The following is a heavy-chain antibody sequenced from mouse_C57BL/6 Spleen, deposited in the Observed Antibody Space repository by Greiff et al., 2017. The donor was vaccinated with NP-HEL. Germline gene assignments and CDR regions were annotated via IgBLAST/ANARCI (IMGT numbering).Heavy chain of an antibody. CDR3: ASPGSYSKDAMDY. Sequence: DVMLVESGGGLVKPGGSLKLSCAASGFTFSDYGMHWVRQAPEKGLEWVAYISSGSSTIYYADTVKGRFTISRDNAKNTLFLQMTSLRSEDTAMYYCASPGSYSKDAMDYWGQGTSVTVSS. CDR2: ISSGSSTI. CDR1: GFTFSDYG. J-gene: IGHJ4*01. D-gene: IGHD2-5*01. V-gene: IGHV5-17*01.